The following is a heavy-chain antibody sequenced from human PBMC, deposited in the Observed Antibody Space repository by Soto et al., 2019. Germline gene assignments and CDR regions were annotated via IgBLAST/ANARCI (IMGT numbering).Heavy chain of an antibody. J-gene: IGHJ6*02. CDR2: IYNSGST. Sequence: EPLSLTCTGSGFYISSRSWILVRQAPGRGLEWIGYIYNSGSTNCNPSLKSRVTISADTSKNQFSLNLSSVTAADTAVYYCARDRIVVVVAATPVYFYHGMDGWGQGTTVTVSS. V-gene: IGHV4-59*11. CDR3: ARDRIVVVVAATPVYFYHGMDG. D-gene: IGHD2-15*01. CDR1: GFYISSRS.